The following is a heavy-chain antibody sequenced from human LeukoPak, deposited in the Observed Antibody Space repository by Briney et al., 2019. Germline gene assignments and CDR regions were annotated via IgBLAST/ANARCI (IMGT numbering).Heavy chain of an antibody. CDR2: IKSKTDGGTT. J-gene: IGHJ4*02. CDR3: TTRALSPMVRGEGFDY. V-gene: IGHV3-15*01. CDR1: GFTFSNAW. D-gene: IGHD3-10*01. Sequence: KPGGSLRLCCAASGFTFSNAWMSSVRQAPGKGLEWVCRIKSKTDGGTTDYAAPVKGRVTISRDDSKNTLYLQMNSLKTEDTAVYYCTTRALSPMVRGEGFDYWGQGTLVTVSS.